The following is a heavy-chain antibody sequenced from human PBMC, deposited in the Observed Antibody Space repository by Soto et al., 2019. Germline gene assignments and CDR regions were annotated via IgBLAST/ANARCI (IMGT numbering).Heavy chain of an antibody. D-gene: IGHD3-22*01. CDR2: IIPILGIA. CDR3: GRGRLSSGYSHG. V-gene: IGHV1-69*02. J-gene: IGHJ1*01. CDR1: GGTFSSYT. Sequence: QVQLVKSGAEVKKPGSSVKVSCKASGGTFSSYTISWVRQAPGQGLEWMGRIIPILGIANYAQKFQGRVTITAHKSTSTAYMELSMLTSEDTAVYYCGRGRLSSGYSHGWGPATLVTVAS.